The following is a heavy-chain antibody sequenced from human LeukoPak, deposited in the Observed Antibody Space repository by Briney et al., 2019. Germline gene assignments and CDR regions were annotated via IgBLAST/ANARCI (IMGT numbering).Heavy chain of an antibody. CDR3: ARVVSRIVGATTRYWYFDL. J-gene: IGHJ2*01. Sequence: SETLSLTCAVSGGSISSYYWSWIRQPPGKGLEWIGYIYYSGSTNYNPSLKSRVTISVDTSKNQFSLKLSSVTAADTAVYYCARVVSRIVGATTRYWYFDLWGRGTLVTVPS. V-gene: IGHV4-59*01. CDR2: IYYSGST. CDR1: GGSISSYY. D-gene: IGHD1-26*01.